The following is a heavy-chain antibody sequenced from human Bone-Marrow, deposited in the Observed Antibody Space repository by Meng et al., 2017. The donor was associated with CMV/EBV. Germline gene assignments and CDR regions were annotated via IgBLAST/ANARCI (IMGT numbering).Heavy chain of an antibody. D-gene: IGHD6-13*01. V-gene: IGHV3-30*14. J-gene: IGHJ6*02. CDR1: GFTLSSYA. CDR3: ASSGYMYYYYGMDV. CDR2: ISYDGSNK. Sequence: GESLKISCAASGFTLSSYAMHWVRQAPGKGLEWVAVISYDGSNKYYADSVKGRFTISRDNSKNTLYLQMNSLRAEDTAVYYCASSGYMYYYYGMDVWGQGTTVTVSS.